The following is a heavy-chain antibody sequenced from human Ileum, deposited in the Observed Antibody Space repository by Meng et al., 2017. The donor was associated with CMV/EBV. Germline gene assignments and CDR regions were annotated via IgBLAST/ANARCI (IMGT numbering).Heavy chain of an antibody. CDR3: ARFRIAALGNLFDP. V-gene: IGHV4-30-4*08. D-gene: IGHD6-13*01. CDR1: GASISSGDYY. J-gene: IGHJ5*02. CDR2: IFFSGNT. Sequence: VPPAESGAGLVKPSQTLSLSCTVSGASISSGDYYWSWIRQPPGKGLEWIGYIFFSGNTYYNPSLNNRVIISIDTPRNQFSLKVDSVTAADTAVYYCARFRIAALGNLFDPWGHGTLVTVSS.